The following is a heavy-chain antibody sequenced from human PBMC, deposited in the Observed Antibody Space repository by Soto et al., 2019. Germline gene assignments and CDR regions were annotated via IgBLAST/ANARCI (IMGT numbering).Heavy chain of an antibody. CDR1: GGSFSGYY. D-gene: IGHD3-3*02. CDR2: INHSGST. J-gene: IGHJ6*02. Sequence: SETLSLTCAVYGGSFSGYYWSWTRQPPGKGLEWIGEINHSGSTNYNPSLKSRVTISVDTSKNQFSLKLSSVTAADTAVYYCARGYVRNSPHFNYYYYYGMDVWGQGTTVTVSS. CDR3: ARGYVRNSPHFNYYYYYGMDV. V-gene: IGHV4-34*01.